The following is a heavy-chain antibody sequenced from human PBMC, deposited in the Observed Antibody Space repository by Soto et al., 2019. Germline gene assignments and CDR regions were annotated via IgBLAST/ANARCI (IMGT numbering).Heavy chain of an antibody. J-gene: IGHJ4*02. CDR3: ARLLLRPGKFDY. CDR1: GFSFRDYY. Sequence: GGSLRLSCADSGFSFRDYYLTWIRQAPGKGLEWISDISSSGDPTYYSDSVRGRFTISRDNAKNSLYLQLNSLRGDDTAVYYCARLLLRPGKFDYWAQGTLVTASS. D-gene: IGHD2-21*01. CDR2: ISSSGDPT. V-gene: IGHV3-11*01.